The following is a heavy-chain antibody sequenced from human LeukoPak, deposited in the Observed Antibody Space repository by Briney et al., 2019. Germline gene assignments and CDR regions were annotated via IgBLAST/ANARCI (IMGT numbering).Heavy chain of an antibody. CDR1: GGTFSSYA. D-gene: IGHD3-10*01. V-gene: IGHV1-69*13. J-gene: IGHJ5*02. CDR3: ARIADMVRGAGWFDP. CDR2: IIPIFGTA. Sequence: SVKVSCKASGGTFSSYAISWVRQAPGHGLEWMGGIIPIFGTANYAQKFQGRVTITADESASTAYMELSSLRSEDTAVYYCARIADMVRGAGWFDPWGQGTLVTVSS.